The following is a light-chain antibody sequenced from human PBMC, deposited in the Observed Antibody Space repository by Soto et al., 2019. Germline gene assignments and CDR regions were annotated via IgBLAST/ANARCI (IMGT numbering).Light chain of an antibody. J-gene: IGKJ2*01. V-gene: IGKV2-30*01. CDR2: KVS. Sequence: DVVMTQSPLSLPVTLGQPASISCRSSQSLVYSDGNTYLNWFQQRPGQSPRRLIHKVSNRDSGVPDRVSGSGSGTDFTLKISSVEAEDVGVYYCMQGTHPYTFGQGTKLEI. CDR3: MQGTHPYT. CDR1: QSLVYSDGNTY.